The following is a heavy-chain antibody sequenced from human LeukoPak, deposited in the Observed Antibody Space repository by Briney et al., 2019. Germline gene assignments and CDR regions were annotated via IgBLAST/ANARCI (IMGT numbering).Heavy chain of an antibody. J-gene: IGHJ4*02. V-gene: IGHV5-51*01. CDR3: ARIGDEGDSGWSNYFDY. CDR2: IYPGDSDT. Sequence: GESLKISCKGSGYRFTSYWIGWVRQMPGKGLEWMGIIYPGDSDTRYSPSFQGQVTISADKSISTAYLQWSNLRASDTAMYYCARIGDEGDSGWSNYFDYWGQGTLVTVSS. CDR1: GYRFTSYW. D-gene: IGHD6-19*01.